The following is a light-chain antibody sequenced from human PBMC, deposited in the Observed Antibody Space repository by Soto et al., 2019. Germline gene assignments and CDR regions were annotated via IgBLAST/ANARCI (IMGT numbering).Light chain of an antibody. V-gene: IGLV2-23*02. CDR1: SRDVGSYSL. CDR2: EVS. J-gene: IGLJ2*01. Sequence: QSVLTQPASVSGSPGQSITISCSGTSRDVGSYSLVSWYQQRPGKVPQLIIYEVSKRPSGVSNRFSGSKSANTASLTISGLQGEDETDYYCSTYTGFYTLVFGGGTKLTVL. CDR3: STYTGFYTLV.